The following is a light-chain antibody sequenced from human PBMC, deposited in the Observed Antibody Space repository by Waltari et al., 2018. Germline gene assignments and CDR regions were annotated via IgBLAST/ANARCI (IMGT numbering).Light chain of an antibody. J-gene: IGKJ2*01. CDR1: QSISNW. CDR3: QQYNIGPYN. V-gene: IGKV1-5*03. CDR2: KSF. Sequence: DIQMTQSPSTLSASVGDRVTITCRASQSISNWLAWYQQKPGKAPKVLIYKSFTLQSGVPSRFSGSGSETEVSLTISSLQPDDFATYYCQQYNIGPYNFGQGTTLEI.